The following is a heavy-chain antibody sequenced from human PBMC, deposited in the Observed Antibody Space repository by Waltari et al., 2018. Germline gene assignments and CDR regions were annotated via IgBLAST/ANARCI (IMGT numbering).Heavy chain of an antibody. CDR2: IYKRGST. J-gene: IGHJ4*02. CDR1: GGSISSSNW. CDR3: ARGRQQLASFDY. V-gene: IGHV4-4*02. D-gene: IGHD6-13*01. Sequence: QVQLQESGPGLVKPSGTLSLTCAVSGGSISSSNWWSWVRQPPGKGLEWIGEIYKRGSTNYNPARKSRVTISVDKSKNQFSRKRSSVTAADTAVYYCARGRQQLASFDYWGQGTLVTISS.